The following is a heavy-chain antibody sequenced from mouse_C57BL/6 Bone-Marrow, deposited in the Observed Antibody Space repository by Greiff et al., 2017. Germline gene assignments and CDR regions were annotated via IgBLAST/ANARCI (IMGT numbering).Heavy chain of an antibody. CDR3: AREDFNYYGSSPAWFAY. V-gene: IGHV1-81*01. Sequence: VQLQQSGAELARPGASVKLSCKASGYTFTSYGISWVKQRTGQGLEWIGEIYPRSGNTYYNEKFKGKATLTADKSSSTAYMELRSLTSEDSAVYYCAREDFNYYGSSPAWFAYWGQGTLVTVSA. D-gene: IGHD1-1*01. CDR2: IYPRSGNT. CDR1: GYTFTSYG. J-gene: IGHJ3*01.